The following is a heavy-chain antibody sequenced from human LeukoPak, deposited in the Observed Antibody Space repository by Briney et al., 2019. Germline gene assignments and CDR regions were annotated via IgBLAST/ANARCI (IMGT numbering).Heavy chain of an antibody. CDR1: GGSFSGYY. V-gene: IGHV4-34*01. CDR2: NNHSGST. Sequence: SETLSLTCAVYGGSFSGYYWSWIRQPPGKGLEWIGENNHSGSTNYNPSLKSRVTISVDTSKNQFSLKLSSVTAADTAVYYCARGSSFNYGSGRDYYYYMDVWGKGTTVTVSS. J-gene: IGHJ6*03. CDR3: ARGSSFNYGSGRDYYYYMDV. D-gene: IGHD3-10*01.